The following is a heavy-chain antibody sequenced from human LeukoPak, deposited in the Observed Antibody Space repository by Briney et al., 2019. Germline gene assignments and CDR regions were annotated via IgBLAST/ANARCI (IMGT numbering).Heavy chain of an antibody. CDR1: GYTFTGYY. J-gene: IGHJ4*02. V-gene: IGHV1-2*02. Sequence: ASVKVSCKASGYTFTGYYMHWVRQAPGRGLEWMGWINPNSGGTNYAQKFQGRVTMTRDTSISTAYMELSRLRSDDTAVYYCARRSITMVRGVRGPPDYWGQGTLVTVSS. CDR2: INPNSGGT. CDR3: ARRSITMVRGVRGPPDY. D-gene: IGHD3-10*01.